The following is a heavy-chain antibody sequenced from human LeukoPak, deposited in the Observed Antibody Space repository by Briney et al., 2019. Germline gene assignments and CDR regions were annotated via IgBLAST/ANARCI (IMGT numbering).Heavy chain of an antibody. J-gene: IGHJ4*02. CDR3: ARGPRRMYYYGSGSSRLDY. Sequence: SETLSPTCAGTGGSISSSNWWSWVRQPPGKGLEWIGEIYHSGSTNYNPSLKSRVTISVDKSKNQFSLKLSSVTAADTAVYYCARGPRRMYYYGSGSSRLDYWGQGTLVTVSS. CDR2: IYHSGST. V-gene: IGHV4-4*02. CDR1: GGSISSSNW. D-gene: IGHD3-10*01.